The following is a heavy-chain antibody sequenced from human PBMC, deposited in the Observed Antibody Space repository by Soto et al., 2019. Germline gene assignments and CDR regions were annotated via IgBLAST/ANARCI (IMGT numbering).Heavy chain of an antibody. Sequence: QVQLQESGPGLVKPSQTLSLTCTVSGGSISSGGYYWSWIRQHPGKGLEWIGYIYHSGTTYYNPSLQCRVTMSVYTSKSQFSPKLSSVTGADTAVYYCARVRGSQLLGCFDPWCQGTLVTVSS. CDR2: IYHSGTT. CDR1: GGSISSGGYY. J-gene: IGHJ5*02. CDR3: ARVRGSQLLGCFDP. D-gene: IGHD2-2*01. V-gene: IGHV4-31*03.